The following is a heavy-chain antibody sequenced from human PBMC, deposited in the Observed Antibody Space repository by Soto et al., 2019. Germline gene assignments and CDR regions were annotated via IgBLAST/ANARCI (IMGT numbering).Heavy chain of an antibody. J-gene: IGHJ4*02. CDR1: GYTFTNYG. V-gene: IGHV1-18*01. Sequence: ASVKVSCKASGYTFTNYGITGVRKAPQQGLVWMGWISADNGNTNYAQKLQDRLTMTTDTFTSIAYRELRSLRYDATAVYFSARRGVLPDYWSQVTLVTVS. CDR3: ARRGVLPDY. CDR2: ISADNGNT.